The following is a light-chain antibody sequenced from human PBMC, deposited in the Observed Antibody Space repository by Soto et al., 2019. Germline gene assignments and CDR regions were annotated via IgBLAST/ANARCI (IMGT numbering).Light chain of an antibody. Sequence: DIQMTQSPSSLSASVGDRVTITFRASQDIRSDLGWYQQKPGKAPKRLIYAASSLQSGVPSRFSGSGSGTEFTLTISSLQPEDFGTYYCLQHNSYPITFGQGTRLEIK. CDR1: QDIRSD. V-gene: IGKV1-17*01. CDR3: LQHNSYPIT. J-gene: IGKJ5*01. CDR2: AAS.